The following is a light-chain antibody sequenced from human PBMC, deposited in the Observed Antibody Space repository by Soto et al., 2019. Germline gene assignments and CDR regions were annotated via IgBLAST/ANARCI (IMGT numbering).Light chain of an antibody. CDR2: GAS. CDR1: QSLSSSD. Sequence: PGERATLSCRASQSLSSSDLACYQQIPGQAPGLLIYGASSRATGIPDGFSGSGSGTDFNLTVSRLAPEDFAVYYCHQYGTSPRTFGLGTKVEIK. CDR3: HQYGTSPRT. V-gene: IGKV3-20*01. J-gene: IGKJ1*01.